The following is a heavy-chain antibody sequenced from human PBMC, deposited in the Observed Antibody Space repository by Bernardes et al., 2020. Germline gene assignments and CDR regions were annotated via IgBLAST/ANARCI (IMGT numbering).Heavy chain of an antibody. J-gene: IGHJ5*02. Sequence: AGSLRPSFASSRIPSADHGLSWVRQAPGNCLEWVSGINWCGAGRGYADSVKGRFTISRDNSKNSLYLQMNSLRAEDTALYHCARGGYYGSGSPNWFDPWGQGTLVNVSS. CDR3: ARGGYYGSGSPNWFDP. CDR2: INWCGAGR. CDR1: RIPSADHG. V-gene: IGHV3-20*02. D-gene: IGHD3-10*01.